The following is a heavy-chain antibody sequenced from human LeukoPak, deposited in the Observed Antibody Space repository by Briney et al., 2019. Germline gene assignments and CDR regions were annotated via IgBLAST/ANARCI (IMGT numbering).Heavy chain of an antibody. J-gene: IGHJ5*02. CDR2: ISYEGGTK. CDR3: AKEGTTEVSIWYDL. D-gene: IGHD1-1*01. Sequence: GGSLRLSCAASGVTLSPYGMHWVRQAPGKGLEWVAVISYEGGTKHYADSVKGRFIISRDNPRNTLYLQMNTPRTEDTAVYYCAKEGTTEVSIWYDLWGQGTQVIVSS. CDR1: GVTLSPYG. V-gene: IGHV3-30*18.